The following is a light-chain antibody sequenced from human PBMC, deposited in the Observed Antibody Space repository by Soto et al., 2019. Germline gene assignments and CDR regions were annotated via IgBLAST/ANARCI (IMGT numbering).Light chain of an antibody. CDR1: QTISTF. Sequence: DIQMTQSPSSLSASVGDRVTISCRASQTISTFLNWYQQKPGTAPRLLIYRASSVNSGVPPRFSGRGSGRDFTLTISSLRPEDIATYFCQQSYSSPPWTFGQGTKVDIK. J-gene: IGKJ1*01. CDR3: QQSYSSPPWT. V-gene: IGKV1-39*01. CDR2: RAS.